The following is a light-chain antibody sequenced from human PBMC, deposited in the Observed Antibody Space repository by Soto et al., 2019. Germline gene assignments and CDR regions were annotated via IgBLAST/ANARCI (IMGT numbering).Light chain of an antibody. CDR2: DAV. V-gene: IGKV3-20*01. J-gene: IGKJ3*01. CDR3: QQNVRSPT. CDR1: RPVVRQY. Sequence: EIVLTQSPDALSLSPGERVSLSCRASRPVVRQYIAWYHQKHGQAPRLLIHDAVSRATGIPDRFSGSGSGSGTFFTLISSILEHEECGVYYCQQNVRSPTFGPGTKVEVK.